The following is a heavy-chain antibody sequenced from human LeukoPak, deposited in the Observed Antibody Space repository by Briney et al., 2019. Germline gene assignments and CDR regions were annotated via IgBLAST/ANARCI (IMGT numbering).Heavy chain of an antibody. Sequence: ASVKVSCKASGYTFTSYDINWVRQATGQGLEWMGWMNPNSGNTGYAQKFQGRVTMTRDTSISTAYMELSRLRSDDTAVYYCASGWEQKDFDYWGQGTLVTVSS. CDR3: ASGWEQKDFDY. CDR2: MNPNSGNT. J-gene: IGHJ4*02. CDR1: GYTFTSYD. D-gene: IGHD1-26*01. V-gene: IGHV1-8*01.